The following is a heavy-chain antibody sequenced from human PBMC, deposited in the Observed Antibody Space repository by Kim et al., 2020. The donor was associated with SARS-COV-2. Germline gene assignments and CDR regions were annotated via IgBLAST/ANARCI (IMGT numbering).Heavy chain of an antibody. CDR2: IYYSGST. CDR1: GGSISSSSYY. J-gene: IGHJ4*02. CDR3: ASHYSSWYAPLDY. V-gene: IGHV4-39*01. D-gene: IGHD6-13*01. Sequence: SETLSLTCTVSGGSISSSSYYWGWIRQPPGKGLEWIGSIYYSGSTYYNPSLKSRVTISVDTSKNQFSLKLSSVTAADTAVYYCASHYSSWYAPLDYWGQGTLVTVSS.